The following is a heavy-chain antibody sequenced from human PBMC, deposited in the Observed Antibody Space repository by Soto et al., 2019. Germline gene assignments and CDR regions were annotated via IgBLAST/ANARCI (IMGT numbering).Heavy chain of an antibody. J-gene: IGHJ4*02. D-gene: IGHD2-15*01. CDR3: ARDPGKAYCRGGYCYAPDY. V-gene: IGHV3-30-3*01. Sequence: QVQLVESGGGVVQPGRSLRLSCAASKFTFSDYAMHWVRQAPGKGLGWVALISFDGSNSFYADSLKGRFTISRDNSNNTRFLQMNSLRAEDTAGYSCARDPGKAYCRGGYCYAPDYWGQGTLVTVPS. CDR1: KFTFSDYA. CDR2: ISFDGSNS.